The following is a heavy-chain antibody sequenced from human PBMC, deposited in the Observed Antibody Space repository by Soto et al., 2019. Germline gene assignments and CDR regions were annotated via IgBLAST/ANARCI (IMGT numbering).Heavy chain of an antibody. CDR3: ARDFHVAAAGYFDY. Sequence: GGSLRLSCAASGFTFSSYAMHWVRQAPGKGLEWVAVISYDGSNKYYADSVKGRFTISRDNSKNTLYLQMNSLRAEDTAVYYCARDFHVAAAGYFDYWGQGTLVTVSS. CDR2: ISYDGSNK. CDR1: GFTFSSYA. D-gene: IGHD6-13*01. J-gene: IGHJ4*02. V-gene: IGHV3-30-3*01.